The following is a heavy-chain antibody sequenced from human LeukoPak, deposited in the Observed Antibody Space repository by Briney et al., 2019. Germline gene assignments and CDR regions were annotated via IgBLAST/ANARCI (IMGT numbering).Heavy chain of an antibody. J-gene: IGHJ4*02. Sequence: PSETLSLTCAVYGGSFSGYYWSWIRQPPGKGLEWIGEINHSGSTNYNPSLKSRVTISVDTSKNQFSLKLSSVAAADTAVYYCARDDYGDYGFYYWGQGTLVTVSS. V-gene: IGHV4-34*01. CDR1: GGSFSGYY. CDR2: INHSGST. CDR3: ARDDYGDYGFYY. D-gene: IGHD4-17*01.